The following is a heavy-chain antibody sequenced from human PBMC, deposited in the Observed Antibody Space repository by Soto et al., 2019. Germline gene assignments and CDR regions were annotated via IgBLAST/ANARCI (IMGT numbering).Heavy chain of an antibody. CDR2: IYYSGST. J-gene: IGHJ3*02. CDR1: GDSVTSHY. CDR3: ARQNRVGYSSSLSAFDI. D-gene: IGHD6-13*01. Sequence: SETLSLTSSFSGDSVTSHYLTWIRQSPEKGLEWIGSIYYSGSTHYNPSLKSRLTISVDTSQNQLSLKLSSVTAADTAVYYCARQNRVGYSSSLSAFDIWGQGTMVTVSS. V-gene: IGHV4-59*08.